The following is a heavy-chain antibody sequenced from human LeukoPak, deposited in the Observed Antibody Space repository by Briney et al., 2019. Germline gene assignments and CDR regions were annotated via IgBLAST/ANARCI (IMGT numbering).Heavy chain of an antibody. CDR3: ASSIPSSGYYFDY. CDR1: GFTFSSYG. V-gene: IGHV3-30*02. J-gene: IGHJ4*02. D-gene: IGHD3-22*01. CDR2: IRYDGSNK. Sequence: PGGSLRLSCAASGFTFSSYGMHWVRQAPGKGLEWVAFIRYDGSNKYYADSVKGRFTISRDNSKNTLYLQMNSLRAEDTAVYYCASSIPSSGYYFDYWDQGTLVTVSS.